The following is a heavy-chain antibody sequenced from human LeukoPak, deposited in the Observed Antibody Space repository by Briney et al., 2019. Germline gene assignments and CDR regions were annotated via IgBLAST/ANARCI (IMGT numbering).Heavy chain of an antibody. D-gene: IGHD3-10*01. CDR2: ISHDGITT. J-gene: IGHJ4*02. Sequence: GGSLRLSCAASGFTFSNYDIHWVRQAPGKGLEWVAVISHDGITTSQADSVKGRFTFSRDNSKNTLYLQMNSLRVEDTAVYYCAKEGSGSSYYLFLDYWGQGALVTVSS. CDR3: AKEGSGSSYYLFLDY. CDR1: GFTFSNYD. V-gene: IGHV3-30*18.